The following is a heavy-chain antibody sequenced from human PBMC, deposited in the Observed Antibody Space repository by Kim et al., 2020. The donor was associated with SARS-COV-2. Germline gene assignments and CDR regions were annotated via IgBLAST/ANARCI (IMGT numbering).Heavy chain of an antibody. CDR3: AKDLGYCSSSICYPPYGMDV. CDR1: GFTFSSFA. D-gene: IGHD2-2*03. J-gene: IGHJ6*02. CDR2: ISDSGGST. V-gene: IGHV3-23*01. Sequence: GGSLRLSCAASGFTFSSFAMSWVRQAPGKGLEWVSAISDSGGSTHYADSVKGRFTISRDNSKNTLYLQMNSLRVEDTAVYYCAKDLGYCSSSICYPPYGMDVWGQGTTVTASS.